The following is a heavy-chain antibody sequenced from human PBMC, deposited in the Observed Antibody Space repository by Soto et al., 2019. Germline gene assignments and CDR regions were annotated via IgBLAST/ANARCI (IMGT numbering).Heavy chain of an antibody. CDR3: ARTGIAVAGTGVDY. Sequence: PSETLSLTCTVSGGSISSSSYYWGWIRQPPGKGLEWIGSIYYSGSTYYNPSLKSRVTISVDTSKNQFSLKLSSVTAADTAVYYCARTGIAVAGTGVDYWGQGTLVTVSS. J-gene: IGHJ4*02. V-gene: IGHV4-39*01. CDR1: GGSISSSSYY. D-gene: IGHD6-19*01. CDR2: IYYSGST.